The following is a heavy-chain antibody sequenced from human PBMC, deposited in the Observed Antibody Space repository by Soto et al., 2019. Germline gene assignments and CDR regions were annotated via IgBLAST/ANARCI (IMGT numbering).Heavy chain of an antibody. CDR2: IIPIFGTA. D-gene: IGHD6-19*01. V-gene: IGHV1-69*01. CDR3: ARVAVAGLYYYYYGMDV. J-gene: IGHJ6*02. CDR1: GGTFSSYA. Sequence: QVQLVQSGAEVKKPGSSVKVSCKASGGTFSSYAISWVRQAPGQGLEWMGGIIPIFGTANYAQKFQGRVTITADESTSTAYMELSSMRSDDTAVYYWARVAVAGLYYYYYGMDVWGHGTTVTVSS.